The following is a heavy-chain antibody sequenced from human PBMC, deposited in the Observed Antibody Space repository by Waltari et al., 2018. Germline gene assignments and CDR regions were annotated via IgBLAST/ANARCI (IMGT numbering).Heavy chain of an antibody. CDR2: TDYRSKWDY. CDR3: ARARDLLSAGTFWFDP. CDR1: GDSVSNDEVT. D-gene: IGHD1-7*01. V-gene: IGHV6-1*01. Sequence: QVQFHQSGPGLVKTSQTLSLACVISGDSVSNDEVTWNWIRQSPSRGLEWLGRTDYRSKWDYDYAASVEGRITISPDTATNRISLQLSFVSPEDTGIYYCARARDLLSAGTFWFDPWGQGTLVTVSS. J-gene: IGHJ5*02.